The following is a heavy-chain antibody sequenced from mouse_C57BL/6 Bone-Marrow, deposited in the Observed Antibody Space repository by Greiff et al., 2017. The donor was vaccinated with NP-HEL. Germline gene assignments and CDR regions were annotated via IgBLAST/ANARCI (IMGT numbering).Heavy chain of an antibody. D-gene: IGHD2-14*01. Sequence: DVKLVESGGGLVQPGGSLKLSCAASGFTFSDYGMAWVRQAPRKGPEWVAFICNLAYSIYYADTLTGRFTISRDNAKNTLYLEMSSLGSEDTAMDYSAREGYDGVAYWGQGTLVTVAA. CDR2: ICNLAYSI. CDR1: GFTFSDYG. J-gene: IGHJ3*01. V-gene: IGHV5-15*01. CDR3: AREGYDGVAY.